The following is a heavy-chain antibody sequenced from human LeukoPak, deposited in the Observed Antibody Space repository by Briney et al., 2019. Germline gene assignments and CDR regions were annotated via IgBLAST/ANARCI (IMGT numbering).Heavy chain of an antibody. V-gene: IGHV4-39*01. CDR2: IYYSGST. J-gene: IGHJ3*02. CDR1: GGSISSSRYY. Sequence: SETLSLTCTVSGGSISSSRYYWGWIRQPPGKGLEWIGSIYYSGSTYYNPSLKSRVTISVDTSKNQFSLKLSSVTAADTAFYYCARRTTGTDADAFDIWGQGTMVTVSS. CDR3: ARRTTGTDADAFDI. D-gene: IGHD1-1*01.